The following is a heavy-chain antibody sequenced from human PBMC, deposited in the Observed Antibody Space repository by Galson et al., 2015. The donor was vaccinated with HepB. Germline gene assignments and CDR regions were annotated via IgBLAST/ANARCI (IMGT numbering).Heavy chain of an antibody. J-gene: IGHJ4*02. CDR1: GFTFRSAY. Sequence: SLRLSCAASGFTFRSAYMSWVRQAPGQGLEWVGQIKSRDGGGTRDYSAPVEGRFTISRDDSENTLYLQMNSLKTEDTAMYYCTADVPGVGGGEFDHWGQGTLVTVSS. CDR3: TADVPGVGGGEFDH. V-gene: IGHV3-15*01. D-gene: IGHD2-8*02. CDR2: IKSRDGGGTR.